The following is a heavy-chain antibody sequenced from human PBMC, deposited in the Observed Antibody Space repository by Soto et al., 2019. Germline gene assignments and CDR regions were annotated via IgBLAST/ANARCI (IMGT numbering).Heavy chain of an antibody. CDR1: GYTFTSYA. CDR2: INAGNGNT. CDR3: ARDRYYDSSGYTSGYYGMDV. Sequence: SGYTFTSYAMHWVRQAPGQRLEWMGWINAGNGNTKYSQKFQGRVTITRYTSASTAYMELSSLRSEDTAVYYCARDRYYDSSGYTSGYYGMDVWGQGTTVTV. D-gene: IGHD3-22*01. J-gene: IGHJ6*02. V-gene: IGHV1-3*01.